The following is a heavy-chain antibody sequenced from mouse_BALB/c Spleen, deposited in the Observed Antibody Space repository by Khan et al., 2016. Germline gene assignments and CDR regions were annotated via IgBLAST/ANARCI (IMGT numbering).Heavy chain of an antibody. Sequence: QVQLQQSGAELMKPGASVKISCKATGYTFSSYWIEWVKQRPGHGLEWIGEILPGSGSTNYNEKFKGKATFTADTSSNTAYMQLSSLTSEDSAVXYCARSGGDWAWFAYWGQGTLVTVSA. J-gene: IGHJ3*01. CDR1: GYTFSSYW. CDR3: ARSGGDWAWFAY. CDR2: ILPGSGST. V-gene: IGHV1-9*01. D-gene: IGHD4-1*01.